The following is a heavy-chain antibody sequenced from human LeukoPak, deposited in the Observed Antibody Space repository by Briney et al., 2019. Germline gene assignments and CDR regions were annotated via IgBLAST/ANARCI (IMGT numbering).Heavy chain of an antibody. CDR1: GGSISSSSYY. CDR3: DSQTHIRGGMPVAGPKSHIYPMEV. V-gene: IGHV4-39*07. D-gene: IGHD6-19*01. J-gene: IGHJ6*03. Sequence: SETLSLTCTVSGGSISSSSYYWGWIRQPPGKGLEWIGSIYYSGSTYYNPSLKSRVTISLDMSNNQFSLKLSSVTAVDPDVYYCDSQTHIRGGMPVAGPKSHIYPMEVWGKGTRVTISS. CDR2: IYYSGST.